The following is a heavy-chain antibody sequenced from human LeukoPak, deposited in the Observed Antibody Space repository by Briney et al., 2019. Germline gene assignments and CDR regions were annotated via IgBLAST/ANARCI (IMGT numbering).Heavy chain of an antibody. V-gene: IGHV4-61*08. D-gene: IGHD4-17*01. CDR3: ARINDGDYGDAFDI. CDR2: IYYSGST. CDR1: GGSISSGGYY. Sequence: SSETLSLTCTVSGGSISSGGYYWSWIRQPPGKGLEWIGYIYYSGSTNYNPSLKSRVTISVDTSKNQFSLKLSSVTAADTAVYYCARINDGDYGDAFDIWGQGTMVTVSS. J-gene: IGHJ3*02.